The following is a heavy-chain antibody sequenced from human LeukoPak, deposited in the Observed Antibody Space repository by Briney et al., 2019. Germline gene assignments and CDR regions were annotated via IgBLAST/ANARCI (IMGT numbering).Heavy chain of an antibody. CDR3: ATASIAARRSYYYYMDV. Sequence: GGSLRLSCAASGFTFSSYSMNWVRQAPGKGLEWMGGFDPEDGETIYAQKFQGRVTMTEDTSTDTAYMELSSLRSEDTAVYYCATASIAARRSYYYYMDVWGKGTTVTVSS. CDR1: GFTFSSYS. J-gene: IGHJ6*03. CDR2: FDPEDGET. D-gene: IGHD6-6*01. V-gene: IGHV1-24*01.